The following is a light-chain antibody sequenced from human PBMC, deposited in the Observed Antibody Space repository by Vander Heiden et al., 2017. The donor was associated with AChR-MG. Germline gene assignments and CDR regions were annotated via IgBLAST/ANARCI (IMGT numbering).Light chain of an antibody. CDR3: KSRDSSGNHLV. CDR2: VKN. CDR1: SLRSYY. J-gene: IGLJ2*01. V-gene: IGLV3-19*01. Sequence: SSELTQDPAVSVALGQTVRITCKGDSLRSYYASWYQQKQGQAHVLVIYVKNNRPSGIPDRFAGSSSGNTASFTITGAQAEDEADYDGKSRDSSGNHLVFGGGTKLTVL.